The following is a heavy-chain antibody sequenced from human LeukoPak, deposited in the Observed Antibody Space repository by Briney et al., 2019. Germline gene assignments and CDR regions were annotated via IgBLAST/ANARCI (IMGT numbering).Heavy chain of an antibody. CDR2: IVVGSGNT. J-gene: IGHJ5*02. V-gene: IGHV1-58*02. D-gene: IGHD3-10*01. CDR1: GFTFTSSA. Sequence: GASVKVSCKASGFTFTSSAMQWVRQARGQRLEWIGWIVVGSGNTNYAQKFQERVTITRDMSTSTAYMELSSLRSEDTAVYYCARWGVDYYGSGSYFRPFDPWGQGTLVTVSS. CDR3: ARWGVDYYGSGSYFRPFDP.